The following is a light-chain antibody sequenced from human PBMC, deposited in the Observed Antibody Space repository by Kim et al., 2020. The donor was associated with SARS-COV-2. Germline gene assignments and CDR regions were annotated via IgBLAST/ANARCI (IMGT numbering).Light chain of an antibody. V-gene: IGKV3-20*01. CDR2: GAS. CDR1: QSVTNNY. CDR3: QQYVSSPWT. J-gene: IGKJ1*01. Sequence: DIVLTQFPGTLSLSPGETATLSCRASQSVTNNYLGWYQQKPGQAPRLLIYGASSRATGIPERFSGSGSGTDFTLSISRLEPEDFAVYYSQQYVSSPWTFGQGTKVDIK.